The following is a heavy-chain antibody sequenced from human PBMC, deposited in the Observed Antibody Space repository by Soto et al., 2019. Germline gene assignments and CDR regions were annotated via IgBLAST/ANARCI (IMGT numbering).Heavy chain of an antibody. V-gene: IGHV3-30-3*01. CDR2: ISYDGSNK. J-gene: IGHJ4*02. CDR3: ARGSLVLMVYAIRPIDY. CDR1: GFTFSSYA. D-gene: IGHD2-8*01. Sequence: VQSRRLAGAASGFTFSSYAMHWVRQAPGKGVEGVAVISYDGSNKYYADSVKGRFTISRDNSKNTLYLQMNSLRAEDTAVYYCARGSLVLMVYAIRPIDYWGQGTLVTVSS.